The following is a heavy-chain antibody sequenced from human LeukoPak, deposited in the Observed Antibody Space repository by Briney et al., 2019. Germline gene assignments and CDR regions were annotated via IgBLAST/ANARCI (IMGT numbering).Heavy chain of an antibody. CDR3: ARSPLAFYDSSGYPRVWFDP. V-gene: IGHV4-30-2*01. CDR2: ISQSGNI. CDR1: GDSISSGGYS. J-gene: IGHJ5*02. Sequence: PSETPSLTCTVSGDSISSGGYSWSWIRQPPGKGLEWIGYIYHIGYISQSGNIYQNPSLKSRVTISLDTSRNQFSLKLSSVTAADTAVYYCARSPLAFYDSSGYPRVWFDPWGQGTLVTVSS. D-gene: IGHD3-22*01.